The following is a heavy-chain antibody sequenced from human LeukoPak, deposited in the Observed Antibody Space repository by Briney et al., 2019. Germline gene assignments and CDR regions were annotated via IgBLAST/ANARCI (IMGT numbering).Heavy chain of an antibody. D-gene: IGHD1-26*01. V-gene: IGHV3-7*01. J-gene: IGHJ4*02. CDR2: INQDSKTK. CDR1: GFTFSNTW. Sequence: GGSLRLSCATSGFTFSNTWMAWVRQAPGKGLEWVANINQDSKTKQYVDSVKGQFTISRDNAKNSLFLQMSSLTVEDTGIYYCARAQSGSLDYWGRGTLVTVSS. CDR3: ARAQSGSLDY.